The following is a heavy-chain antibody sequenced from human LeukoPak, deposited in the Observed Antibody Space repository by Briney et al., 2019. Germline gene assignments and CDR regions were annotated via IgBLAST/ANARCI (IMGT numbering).Heavy chain of an antibody. CDR3: AREAHFDY. V-gene: IGHV3-74*01. Sequence: SCKVSGYTLTELSMHWVRQAPGKGLVWVSRINSDGSSTSYADSVKGRFTISRDNAKNTLYLQMNSLRAEDTAVYYCAREAHFDYWGQGTLVTVSS. J-gene: IGHJ4*02. CDR1: GYTLTELS. CDR2: INSDGSST.